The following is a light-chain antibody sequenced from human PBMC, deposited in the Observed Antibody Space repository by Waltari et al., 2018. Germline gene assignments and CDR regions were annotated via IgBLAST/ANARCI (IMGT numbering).Light chain of an antibody. CDR2: GIS. V-gene: IGKV3-20*01. Sequence: EIVLTQSPGTLSLSPGARVTLSCRASQSVSNSYFAWYQQKPGQAPRLLIYGISIRATGIPDRFSGSGSGTDFTLTISRLVPEDFAVYYCLQYATLPHTFGQGTKVEIK. CDR3: LQYATLPHT. J-gene: IGKJ1*01. CDR1: QSVSNSY.